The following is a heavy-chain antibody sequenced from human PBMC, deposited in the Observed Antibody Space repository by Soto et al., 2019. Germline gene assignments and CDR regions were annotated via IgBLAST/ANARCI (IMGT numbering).Heavy chain of an antibody. CDR2: IYYSGST. D-gene: IGHD3-10*01. CDR1: GGSISSYY. CDR3: ARDLGLWFGSNWFDP. J-gene: IGHJ5*02. Sequence: PSETLSLTCTASGGSISSYYWSWIRQPTGKGLEWIGYIYYSGSTNYNPSLKSRVTISVDTSKNQFSLKLSSVTAADTAVYYCARDLGLWFGSNWFDPWGQGTLVTVSS. V-gene: IGHV4-59*01.